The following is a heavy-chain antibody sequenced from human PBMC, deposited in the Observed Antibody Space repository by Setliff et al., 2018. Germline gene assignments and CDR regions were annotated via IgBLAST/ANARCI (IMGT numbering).Heavy chain of an antibody. CDR1: GNRFTDYF. D-gene: IGHD5-12*01. Sequence: GASVKVSCKASGNRFTDYFLHWVRQTPDQRLEWMGRINLNTGNIFYAQEFQGRVTLTRDASISTAYMELTGLRYDDTAIYYCARDTLALKDITLFDYWGQGTLVTVSS. J-gene: IGHJ4*02. V-gene: IGHV1-2*02. CDR2: INLNTGNI. CDR3: ARDTLALKDITLFDY.